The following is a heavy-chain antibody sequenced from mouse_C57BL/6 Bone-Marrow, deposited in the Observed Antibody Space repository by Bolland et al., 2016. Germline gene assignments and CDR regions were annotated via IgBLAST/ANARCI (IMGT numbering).Heavy chain of an antibody. D-gene: IGHD1-1*01. J-gene: IGHJ3*01. V-gene: IGHV6-6*01. Sequence: YYAESVKGRFTISRDDSKSSVYLQMNSLRAEDTGIYYCTRGNDTTVGGWFAYWGQGTLV. CDR3: TRGNDTTVGGWFAY.